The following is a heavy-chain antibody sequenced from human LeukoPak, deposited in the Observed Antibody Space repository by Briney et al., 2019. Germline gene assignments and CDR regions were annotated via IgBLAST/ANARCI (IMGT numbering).Heavy chain of an antibody. CDR2: IYYSGSP. CDR1: GGSISSSSYY. D-gene: IGHD6-19*01. Sequence: SSETLSLTCTVSGGSISSSSYYWGWIRQPPGKGLEWFGSIYYSGSPYYNPSLKSRVTISVDTSKNQFSLKLSSVTAADTAVYYCARLTPYSSVTPDYWGQGTLVTVSS. CDR3: ARLTPYSSVTPDY. V-gene: IGHV4-39*01. J-gene: IGHJ4*02.